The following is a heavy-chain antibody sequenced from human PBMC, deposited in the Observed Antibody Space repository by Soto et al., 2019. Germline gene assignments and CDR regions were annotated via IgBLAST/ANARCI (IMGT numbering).Heavy chain of an antibody. CDR2: INHSGST. Sequence: SETLSLTCAVYGGSFSGYYWSWIRQPPGKGLEWIGEINHSGSTNYNPSLKSRVTISVDTSKNQFSLKLSSVTAADTAVYYCARGLNRKNYYDSSGYYYDYWGQGTLVTVSS. D-gene: IGHD3-22*01. V-gene: IGHV4-34*01. CDR3: ARGLNRKNYYDSSGYYYDY. J-gene: IGHJ4*02. CDR1: GGSFSGYY.